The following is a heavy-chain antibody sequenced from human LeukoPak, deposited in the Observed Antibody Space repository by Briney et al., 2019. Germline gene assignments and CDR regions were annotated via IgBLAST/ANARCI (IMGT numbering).Heavy chain of an antibody. J-gene: IGHJ4*02. D-gene: IGHD3-22*01. CDR2: IYYSGST. Sequence: SETLSLTCTVSGGSISSDYWSWVRQPPGEGLGWVGYIYYSGSTNYNPSLKSRVTISVDTSKNQCSLKLSSVTAADTAVYYCARRGSSGYSYYFDYWGQGTLVTVSS. V-gene: IGHV4-59*12. CDR3: ARRGSSGYSYYFDY. CDR1: GGSISSDY.